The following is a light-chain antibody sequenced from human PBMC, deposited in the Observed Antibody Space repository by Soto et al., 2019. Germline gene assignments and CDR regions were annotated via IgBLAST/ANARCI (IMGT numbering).Light chain of an antibody. CDR3: QQRSNWPPTLT. J-gene: IGKJ4*01. CDR2: WAS. Sequence: DIVMTQSPDSLAVSLGERATISCKSSQSLLYRSNNKNYLAWYQQKPGQPPKLLIYWASTRESGVPDRFSGSGSGTDFTLIISSLQAEDFAVYYCQQRSNWPPTLTFGGGTKVDIK. CDR1: QSLLYRSNNKNY. V-gene: IGKV4-1*01.